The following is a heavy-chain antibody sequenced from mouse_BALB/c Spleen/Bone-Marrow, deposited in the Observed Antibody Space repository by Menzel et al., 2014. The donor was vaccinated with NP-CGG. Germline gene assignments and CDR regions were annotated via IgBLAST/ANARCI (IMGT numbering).Heavy chain of an antibody. CDR1: GFTFSSYG. D-gene: IGHD2-1*01. Sequence: EVKVVESGGGLVQPGGSLKLSCAASGFTFSSYGMSWVRQTPDKRLELVASINSNGGSTYYPDSAKGRFTISRDNAKNTLSLQMSSLKSEDTAMHYCARGNYGNYVDYFDYWGQGTTLTVSS. J-gene: IGHJ2*01. CDR3: ARGNYGNYVDYFDY. CDR2: INSNGGST. V-gene: IGHV5-6-3*01.